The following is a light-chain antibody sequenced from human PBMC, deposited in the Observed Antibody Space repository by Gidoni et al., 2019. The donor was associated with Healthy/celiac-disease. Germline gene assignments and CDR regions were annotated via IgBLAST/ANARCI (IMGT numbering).Light chain of an antibody. J-gene: IGKJ2*01. CDR2: GAS. CDR3: QQYGSSPRYT. CDR1: QRVSSSY. V-gene: IGKV3-20*01. Sequence: EIELTQSPGTLSLSPGERATLSCRASQRVSSSYLAWYQQKPGQAPRLLIYGASSRATGIPDRFSGSGSGTDFTLTISRLEPEDFAVYYCQQYGSSPRYTFGQGTKLEIK.